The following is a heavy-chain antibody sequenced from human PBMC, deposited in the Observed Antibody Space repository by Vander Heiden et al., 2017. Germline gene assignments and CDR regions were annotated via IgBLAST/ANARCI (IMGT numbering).Heavy chain of an antibody. CDR1: GYTFTSYC. CDR2: IYPGDSDT. CDR3: ARSYCSSTSCYEDYFDY. V-gene: IGHV5-51*01. Sequence: VQLVQSGVDVKKPGESLKISCKGSGYTFTSYCIGWVRQMPGKGLEWIGIIYPGDSDTRYSPSFQGQVTISADKSISTAYLQWSSLKASDTAMYYCARSYCSSTSCYEDYFDYWGQGTLVTVSS. J-gene: IGHJ4*02. D-gene: IGHD2-2*01.